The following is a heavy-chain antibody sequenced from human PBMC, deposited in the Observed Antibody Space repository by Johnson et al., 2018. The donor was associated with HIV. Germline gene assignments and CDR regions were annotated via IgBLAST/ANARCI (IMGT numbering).Heavy chain of an antibody. J-gene: IGHJ3*02. CDR3: ARAIGNWDAFDI. CDR1: GFTFSDYY. Sequence: VQLVESGGGLVKPGGSLRLSCAASGFTFSDYYMSWIRQAPGKGLEWVSVIYSGGSTYYADSVKGRFTISRDNAKNSLYLQMNSLRAEDTAVYYCARAIGNWDAFDIWGQGTMVTVSS. V-gene: IGHV3-66*01. D-gene: IGHD7-27*01. CDR2: IYSGGST.